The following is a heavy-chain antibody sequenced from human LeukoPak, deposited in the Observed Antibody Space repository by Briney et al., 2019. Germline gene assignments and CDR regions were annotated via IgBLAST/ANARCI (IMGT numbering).Heavy chain of an antibody. Sequence: GGSLRLSCAASGFTFSSYDMHWVRQATGKGLEWVSAIGTAGDTYYPGSVKGRFTISRENAKNSLYLQMNSLRAGDTAVYYCARGRHGDYYYGMDVWGQGTTVTVSS. CDR2: IGTAGDT. D-gene: IGHD4-17*01. J-gene: IGHJ6*02. CDR1: GFTFSSYD. CDR3: ARGRHGDYYYGMDV. V-gene: IGHV3-13*01.